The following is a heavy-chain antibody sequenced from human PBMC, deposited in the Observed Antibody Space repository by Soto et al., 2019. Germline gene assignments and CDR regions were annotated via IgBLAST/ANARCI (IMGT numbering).Heavy chain of an antibody. V-gene: IGHV1-18*01. J-gene: IGHJ4*02. CDR3: ARGRYGDY. CDR2: ISAHNGNT. CDR1: GYTFTTYG. Sequence: QVHLVQSGAEVKKPGASVKVSCKGSGYTFTTYGITWVRQAPGQGLEWMGWISAHNGNTNYAQQLQCRVTVTRDTSTSPAYMELRSLRSDDTAVYYCARGRYGDYWGQGALVTVSS. D-gene: IGHD1-1*01.